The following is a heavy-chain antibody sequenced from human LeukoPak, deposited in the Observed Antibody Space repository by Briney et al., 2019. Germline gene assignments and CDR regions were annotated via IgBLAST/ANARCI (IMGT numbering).Heavy chain of an antibody. CDR1: GGSFSGYY. CDR2: IYYSGST. CDR3: ARAAATLDY. J-gene: IGHJ4*02. V-gene: IGHV4-59*01. Sequence: SETLSLTCAVYGGSFSGYYWSWIRQPPGKGLEWIGYIYYSGSTNYNPSLKSRVTISVDTSKNQFSLKLSSVTAADTAVYYCARAAATLDYWGQGTLVTVSS. D-gene: IGHD6-25*01.